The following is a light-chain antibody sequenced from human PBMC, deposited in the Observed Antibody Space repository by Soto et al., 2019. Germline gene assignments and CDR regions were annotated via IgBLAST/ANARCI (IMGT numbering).Light chain of an antibody. CDR2: WAS. CDR3: QQYYSPPRYT. V-gene: IGKV4-1*01. J-gene: IGKJ2*01. Sequence: DIVMTQSPEYLAVSLGERATINCKSSQNVLYSSNNKNLIAWYQLKPGQPPKLLIYWASTRESGVPDRFSGSGSGRDFTLTISSLQAEDVAVYYCQQYYSPPRYTFGQGTRLEIK. CDR1: QNVLYSSNNKNL.